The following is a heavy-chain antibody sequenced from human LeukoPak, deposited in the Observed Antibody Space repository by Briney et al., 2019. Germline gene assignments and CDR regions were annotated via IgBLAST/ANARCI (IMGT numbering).Heavy chain of an antibody. CDR2: IYHNGRT. J-gene: IGHJ4*02. Sequence: PSETLSLTCTVSGGSISSYYWSWIRQPPGKGLDWIGFIYHNGRTDYNPSLKSRVTISADTSKNQFSLRLSSVTAADTAVYYCARVFRAAAVDYWGQGALVTVSS. D-gene: IGHD6-13*01. CDR3: ARVFRAAAVDY. V-gene: IGHV4-59*01. CDR1: GGSISSYY.